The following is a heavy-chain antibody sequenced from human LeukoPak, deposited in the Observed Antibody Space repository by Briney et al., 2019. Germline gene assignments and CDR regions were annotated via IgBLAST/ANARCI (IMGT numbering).Heavy chain of an antibody. CDR1: GFTFDDYA. J-gene: IGHJ4*02. Sequence: GESLRLSCAASGFTFDDYAMHWVRQAPGKGLEWVSGISWNSGSIGYADSVKGRFTISRDNAKNSLYLQMNSLRAEDTALYYCAKCDNYDILTGHFDYWGQGTLVTVSS. V-gene: IGHV3-9*01. D-gene: IGHD3-9*01. CDR3: AKCDNYDILTGHFDY. CDR2: ISWNSGSI.